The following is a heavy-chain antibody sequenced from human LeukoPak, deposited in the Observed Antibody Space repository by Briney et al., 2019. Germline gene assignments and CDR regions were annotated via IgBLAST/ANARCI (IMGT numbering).Heavy chain of an antibody. Sequence: ASVKVSCKASGYTFTGYYMHWVRQAPGQGLEWMGWINPNSGGTNYAQKFQGWVTMTRDTSISTAYMELRSLRSDDTAVYYCARQYSNGWYEDYWGQGTLVTVSS. CDR2: INPNSGGT. D-gene: IGHD6-13*01. J-gene: IGHJ4*02. V-gene: IGHV1-2*04. CDR1: GYTFTGYY. CDR3: ARQYSNGWYEDY.